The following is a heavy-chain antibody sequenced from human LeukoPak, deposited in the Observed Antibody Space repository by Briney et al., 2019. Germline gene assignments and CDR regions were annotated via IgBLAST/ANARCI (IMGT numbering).Heavy chain of an antibody. CDR1: GYTFTSYD. Sequence: ASVKVSCKASGYTFTSYDINWVRQATGQGLEWMGWMNPNSGNTGYAQKFQGRVTMTRNTSISTAYMELSSLRSEDTAVYYCARAEITMVRGVIIAPLGYWGQGTLVTVSS. CDR3: ARAEITMVRGVIIAPLGY. J-gene: IGHJ4*02. D-gene: IGHD3-10*01. CDR2: MNPNSGNT. V-gene: IGHV1-8*01.